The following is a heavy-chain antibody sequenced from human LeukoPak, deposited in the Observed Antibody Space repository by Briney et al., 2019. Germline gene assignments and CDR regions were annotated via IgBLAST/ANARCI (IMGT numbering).Heavy chain of an antibody. CDR2: IYTSGST. V-gene: IGHV4-4*07. CDR3: ARSIAAAGGYYFDY. D-gene: IGHD6-13*01. Sequence: PSETLSLTCTVSGGSITTYYWSWIRQPPGKGLEWIGRIYTSGSTNYNPSLKGRVTMSVDTSKNQFSLKLSSVTAADTAVYYCARSIAAAGGYYFDYWGQGTLVTVSS. CDR1: GGSITTYY. J-gene: IGHJ4*02.